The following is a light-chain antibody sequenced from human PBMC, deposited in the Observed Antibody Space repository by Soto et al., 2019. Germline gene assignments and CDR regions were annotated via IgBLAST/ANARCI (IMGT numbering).Light chain of an antibody. Sequence: EIVLTQSPGTLSLSPGERATLSCRASQSVSSSYLAWYQQKPGQAPRLLIYGVSSRATGIPDRFSGSGSGTDFPLTISRLEPEDFAVYYCQQYGSSPTFGQGTKVEIK. CDR1: QSVSSSY. CDR2: GVS. CDR3: QQYGSSPT. V-gene: IGKV3-20*01. J-gene: IGKJ1*01.